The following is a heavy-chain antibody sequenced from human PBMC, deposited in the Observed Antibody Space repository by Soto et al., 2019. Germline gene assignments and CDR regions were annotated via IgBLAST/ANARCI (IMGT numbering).Heavy chain of an antibody. D-gene: IGHD4-4*01. CDR1: GFTFSSCA. CDR2: ISGGGSST. Sequence: GGSLGLSCAASGFTFSSCAMSWVRQAPGKGLEWVSTISGGGSSTYYADSVKGRFTISRDNSKNTLYLQMNSLRAEDTALYYCAKRDINYAFDYWGQGTLVTVSS. V-gene: IGHV3-23*01. CDR3: AKRDINYAFDY. J-gene: IGHJ4*02.